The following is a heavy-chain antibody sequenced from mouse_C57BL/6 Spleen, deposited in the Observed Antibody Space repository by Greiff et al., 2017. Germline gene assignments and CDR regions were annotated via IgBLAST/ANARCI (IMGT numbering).Heavy chain of an antibody. D-gene: IGHD2-1*01. CDR2: IYPGSGST. CDR3: AIYYGNHYYFDY. V-gene: IGHV1-55*01. Sequence: QVQLQQPGAELVKPGASVKMSCKASGYTFTSYWLTWVKQRPGQGLEWIGDIYPGSGSTNYNEKFKSKATLTVDTSSSTAYMQLSSLTSEDSAVYYCAIYYGNHYYFDYWGQGTTLTVSS. J-gene: IGHJ2*01. CDR1: GYTFTSYW.